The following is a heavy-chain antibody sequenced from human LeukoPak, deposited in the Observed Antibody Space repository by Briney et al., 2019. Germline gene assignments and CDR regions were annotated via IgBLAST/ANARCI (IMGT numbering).Heavy chain of an antibody. CDR3: ARVGDDMIRGSSNWFDP. D-gene: IGHD3-16*01. CDR2: INPNSGGT. CDR1: GYTFTGYY. Sequence: ASVKVSCKASGYTFTGYYMHWVRQAPGQGLEWMGWINPNSGGTNYAQKFQGRVTMTRDTSISTAYMELSRLRSDDTAVYYCARVGDDMIRGSSNWFDPWGQGTLVTVSS. V-gene: IGHV1-2*02. J-gene: IGHJ5*02.